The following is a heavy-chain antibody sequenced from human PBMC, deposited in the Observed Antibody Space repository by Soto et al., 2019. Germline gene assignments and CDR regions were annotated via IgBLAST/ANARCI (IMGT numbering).Heavy chain of an antibody. CDR1: GITVSSNF. J-gene: IGHJ4*02. D-gene: IGHD2-21*01. Sequence: EVQLVESGGGVVQPGGSLRLSCAASGITVSSNFMSWVRQTPGKGLEWVSILDSGGNTYYADSVKGRFTISRDNSKNTVYLQMNSLRPEDTAVYYCARDSHSPTRFDDWCQGTLVTVSS. CDR2: LDSGGNT. V-gene: IGHV3-66*01. CDR3: ARDSHSPTRFDD.